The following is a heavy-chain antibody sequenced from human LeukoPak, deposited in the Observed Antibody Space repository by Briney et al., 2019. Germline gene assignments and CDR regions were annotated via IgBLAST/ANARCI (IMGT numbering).Heavy chain of an antibody. CDR2: IYYSGST. CDR1: GGSISSSSYY. V-gene: IGHV4-39*07. CDR3: ARARIAARLGNWFDP. J-gene: IGHJ5*02. Sequence: PSETLSLTCTVSGGSISSSSYYWGWIRQPPGKGLEWIGSIYYSGSTYYNPSLKSRVTISVDTSKNQFSVKLSSVTAADTAVYYCARARIAARLGNWFDPWGQGTLVTVSS. D-gene: IGHD6-6*01.